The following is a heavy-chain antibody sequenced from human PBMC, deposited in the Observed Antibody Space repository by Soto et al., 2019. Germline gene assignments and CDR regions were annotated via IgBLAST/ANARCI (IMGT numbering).Heavy chain of an antibody. D-gene: IGHD3-10*01. V-gene: IGHV4-31*03. CDR3: ATLPRGWGAFDI. CDR2: IYYSGRT. J-gene: IGHJ3*02. Sequence: QVQLQESGPGLVKPSQTLSLTCTVSGGSISSGGYYWSWIRQHPGKGLEWIGYIYYSGRTYYNPSLKRRLTISVDTSKNQFSLKLSSVTAADTAVYYCATLPRGWGAFDIWGQGTMVTVSS. CDR1: GGSISSGGYY.